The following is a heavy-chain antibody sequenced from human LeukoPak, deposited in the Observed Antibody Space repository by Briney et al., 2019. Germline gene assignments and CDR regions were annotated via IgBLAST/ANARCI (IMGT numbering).Heavy chain of an antibody. D-gene: IGHD6-13*01. V-gene: IGHV3-7*01. CDR2: IKQDGSEK. CDR3: ARDKENGYSSSWSPGGY. CDR1: GFTFSSYW. Sequence: GGPLRLSCAASGFTFSSYWMSWVRQAPGKGLEWVANIKQDGSEKYYVDSVKGRFTISRDNAKNSLYLQMNSLRAEDTAVYYCARDKENGYSSSWSPGGYWGQGTLVTVSS. J-gene: IGHJ4*02.